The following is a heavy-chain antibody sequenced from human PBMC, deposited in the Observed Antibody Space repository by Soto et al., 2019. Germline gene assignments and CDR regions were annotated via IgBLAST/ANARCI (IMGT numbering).Heavy chain of an antibody. CDR2: INHSGST. Sequence: PSETLSLTCAVYGGSFSGYYWSWIRQPPGKGLEWIGEINHSGSTNYNPSLKSRVTISVDTSKNQFSLKLSSVTAADTAVYYCARVRGTVTTFDYWGQGTLVTVSS. CDR1: GGSFSGYY. V-gene: IGHV4-34*01. CDR3: ARVRGTVTTFDY. D-gene: IGHD4-17*01. J-gene: IGHJ4*02.